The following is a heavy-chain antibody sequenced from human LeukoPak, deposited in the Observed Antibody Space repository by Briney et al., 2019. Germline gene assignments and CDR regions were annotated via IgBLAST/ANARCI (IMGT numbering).Heavy chain of an antibody. CDR3: ARYGLAYTYDF. CDR1: GGSISSYY. V-gene: IGHV4-59*01. J-gene: IGHJ4*02. Sequence: SETLSLTCTVSGGSISSYYWSWIRQPPGKGLEWIGYIYYSGSTNYNPSLKSRVTMSVDTSKNQFSLNLSSVSAADTAVYYCARYGLAYTYDFWGQGTLVTVSS. D-gene: IGHD3-16*01. CDR2: IYYSGST.